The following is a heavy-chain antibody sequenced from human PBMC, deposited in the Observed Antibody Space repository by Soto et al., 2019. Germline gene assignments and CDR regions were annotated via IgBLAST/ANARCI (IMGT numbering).Heavy chain of an antibody. CDR1: GFTFSNAW. V-gene: IGHV3-15*01. CDR2: IKSKTDGGTT. J-gene: IGHJ6*02. CDR3: TTDGELELGRGMDV. D-gene: IGHD1-7*01. Sequence: EVQLVESGGGLVKPGGSLRLSCAASGFTFSNAWMSWVRQTPGKGLEWVGRIKSKTDGGTTDYAAPVKGRFTISRDDSKNTLYLQMNSLKTEDTAVYYCTTDGELELGRGMDVWGQGTTVTVSS.